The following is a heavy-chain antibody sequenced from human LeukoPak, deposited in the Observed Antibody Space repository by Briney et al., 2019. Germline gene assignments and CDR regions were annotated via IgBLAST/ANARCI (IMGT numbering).Heavy chain of an antibody. V-gene: IGHV3-20*01. CDR1: GFTFDDYG. Sequence: GGSLRLSCAASGFTFDDYGMSWVRQAPGKGLEWVSGINWNGGSTGYADSVKGRFTISRDNAKNSLYLQMNSLRAEDTASYHCARDLGGSYPGTFDYWGQGTLVTVSS. CDR2: INWNGGST. J-gene: IGHJ4*02. CDR3: ARDLGGSYPGTFDY. D-gene: IGHD1-26*01.